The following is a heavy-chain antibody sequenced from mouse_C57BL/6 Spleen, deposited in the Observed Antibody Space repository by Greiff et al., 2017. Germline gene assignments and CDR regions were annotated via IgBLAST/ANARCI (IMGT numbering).Heavy chain of an antibody. CDR3: ARWGPFDY. D-gene: IGHD3-3*01. J-gene: IGHJ2*01. CDR1: GYTFTSYW. Sequence: QVQLQQPGAELVMPGASVKLSCKASGYTFTSYWMHWVKQRPGQGLEWIGEIDPSDSYTNYNQKFKGKSTLTVDKSSSTAYMQLSSLTSEDSAVYYYARWGPFDYWGQGTTLTVSS. CDR2: IDPSDSYT. V-gene: IGHV1-69*01.